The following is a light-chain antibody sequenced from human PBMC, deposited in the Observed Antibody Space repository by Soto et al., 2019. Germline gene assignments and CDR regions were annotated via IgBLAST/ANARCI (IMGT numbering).Light chain of an antibody. CDR3: QQYGSSPPWT. CDR2: GAS. J-gene: IGKJ1*01. V-gene: IGKV3-20*01. CDR1: QSVSSSY. Sequence: EIVLTQSPGTLSLSPGERATLSCRASQSVSSSYLAWYQQKPGQAPRLLIYGASSRATGIPDRFSGSESGTDFTLTISRLEPEDFAVYYCQQYGSSPPWTFGQGTKGEIK.